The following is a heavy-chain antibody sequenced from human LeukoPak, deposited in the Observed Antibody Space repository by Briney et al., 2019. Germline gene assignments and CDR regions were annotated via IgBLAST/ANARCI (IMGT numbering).Heavy chain of an antibody. CDR1: GDSITNRNW. CDR2: ISHSGST. Sequence: SGTLSLTCAVSGDSITNRNWWTWVRQPPGQGLEWIGEISHSGSTNYNPSLKSRVTISVDKSKNEFSLNLSSVTAADTAVYYCARDSPAYCSGGNCYNWYFDLWGRGTLVSVSS. V-gene: IGHV4-4*02. J-gene: IGHJ2*01. D-gene: IGHD2-15*01. CDR3: ARDSPAYCSGGNCYNWYFDL.